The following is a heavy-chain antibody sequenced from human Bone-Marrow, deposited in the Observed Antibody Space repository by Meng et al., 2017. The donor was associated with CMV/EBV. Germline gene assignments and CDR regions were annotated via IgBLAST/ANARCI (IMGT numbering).Heavy chain of an antibody. Sequence: GESLKISCVASGLPFSTYGMHWVRQTPGKGLEWVAVVWYDGSNTQYGDSVKGRFTISRDNSKKTLYLQMNSLRAEDTAVYYCAKGPYCTSSSCHGGMAFEIWGRGTLVTVSS. CDR1: GLPFSTYG. CDR3: AKGPYCTSSSCHGGMAFEI. J-gene: IGHJ3*02. V-gene: IGHV3-33*06. D-gene: IGHD2-2*01. CDR2: VWYDGSNT.